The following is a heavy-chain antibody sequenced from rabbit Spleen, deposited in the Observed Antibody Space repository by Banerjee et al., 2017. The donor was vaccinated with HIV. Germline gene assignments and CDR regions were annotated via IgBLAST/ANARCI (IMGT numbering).Heavy chain of an antibody. Sequence: QLKESGGGLVQRGGSLKLSCEGSGFDFSSYYMSWVRQAPGKGLEWIGYIDPFFGTTYYANWVNGRFTISNDNAQNTVFLQMTSLTVADTATYFCARDPAYSSGSGSAIPYLWGPGTLVTVS. CDR3: ARDPAYSSGSGSAIPYL. J-gene: IGHJ4*01. CDR2: IDPFFGTT. D-gene: IGHD1-1*01. CDR1: GFDFSSYY. V-gene: IGHV1S7*01.